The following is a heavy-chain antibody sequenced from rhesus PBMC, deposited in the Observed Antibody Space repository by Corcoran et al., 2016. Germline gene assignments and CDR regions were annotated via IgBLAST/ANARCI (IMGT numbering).Heavy chain of an antibody. Sequence: EVQLVESGGGLVQPGGSLRLSCAASGFTFSSYDMSWVRQAPGKGRVWVSYISYTVKTIYYADSVKGRFTISRDNAKNSLSLQMSSLRAEDTAVYYCTRRKAGTFSFDYWGQGVLVTVSS. J-gene: IGHJ4*01. D-gene: IGHD1-14*01. CDR2: ISYTVKTI. CDR3: TRRKAGTFSFDY. CDR1: GFTFSSYD. V-gene: IGHV3-136*01.